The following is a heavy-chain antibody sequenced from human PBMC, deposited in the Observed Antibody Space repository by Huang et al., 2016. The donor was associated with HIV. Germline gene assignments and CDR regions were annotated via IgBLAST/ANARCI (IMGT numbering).Heavy chain of an antibody. J-gene: IGHJ2*01. CDR1: GFTLSRYA. CDR2: ISYDGSKQ. Sequence: QVQLVESGGGVVQPGRSLRLSCTASGFTLSRYAMHWVRQAPGKGLGWVAVISYDGSKQYYADSVKGRFTISRDNSKNTLYLQMNRLEVEDTAVYFCARDPATWYFDLWGRGTLVTVSS. V-gene: IGHV3-30-3*01. CDR3: ARDPATWYFDL.